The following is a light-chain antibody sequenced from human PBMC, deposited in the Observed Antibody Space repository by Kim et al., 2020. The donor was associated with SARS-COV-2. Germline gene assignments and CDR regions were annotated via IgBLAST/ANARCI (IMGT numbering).Light chain of an antibody. CDR2: GAS. J-gene: IGKJ2*03. V-gene: IGKV3-15*01. CDR1: QSVSNN. Sequence: SLSPGKQPPRPCRASQSVSNNLAWYQQKPGQAPRLLIYGASIRATGVPTRFSGTGSEIEFTLIISGLQSEDFAVYYCHQYNNWPHSLGLGTKLEI. CDR3: HQYNNWPHS.